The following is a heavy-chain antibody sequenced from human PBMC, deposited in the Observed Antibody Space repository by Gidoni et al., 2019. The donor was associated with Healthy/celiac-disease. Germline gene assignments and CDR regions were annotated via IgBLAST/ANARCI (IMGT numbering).Heavy chain of an antibody. V-gene: IGHV1-69*01. CDR3: ARVGRLRATYYYYYGMDV. CDR2: IIPIFGTA. CDR1: AGTFSSYA. D-gene: IGHD4-17*01. Sequence: QVQLVQSGAEVKKPGSSVKVSCKAYAGTFSSYAISWVRQAPGQGLEWMGGIIPIFGTANYAQKFQGRVTITADESMSTAYMELSSLRSEDTAVYYCARVGRLRATYYYYYGMDVWGQGTTVTVSS. J-gene: IGHJ6*02.